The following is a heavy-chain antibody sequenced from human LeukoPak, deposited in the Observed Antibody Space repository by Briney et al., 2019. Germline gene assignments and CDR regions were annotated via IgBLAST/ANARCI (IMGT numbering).Heavy chain of an antibody. J-gene: IGHJ4*02. CDR3: ARHLNSGYDY. Sequence: PSETLSLTCTVSGGSISSYYWSWIRQPPGKGLECIGYIYYSGSTKYNPSLKSRVTISVDTSKNQFSLKLSSVTAADTAVYYCARHLNSGYDYWSQGTLVTVSS. CDR2: IYYSGST. CDR1: GGSISSYY. D-gene: IGHD5-12*01. V-gene: IGHV4-59*08.